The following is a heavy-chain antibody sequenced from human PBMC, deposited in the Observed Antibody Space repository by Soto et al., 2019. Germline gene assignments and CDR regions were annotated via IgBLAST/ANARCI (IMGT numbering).Heavy chain of an antibody. J-gene: IGHJ6*02. V-gene: IGHV3-23*01. D-gene: IGHD2-21*02. CDR3: AKGTAYCGGDCPNYYYYGMDV. CDR1: GVTFISYA. CDR2: ISGSGGST. Sequence: GSLRLSCAASGVTFISYAMIFFRHSPFKWLEWVSAISGSGGSTYYADSVKGRFTISRDNSKNTLYLQMNSLSAEDTAVYYCAKGTAYCGGDCPNYYYYGMDVWGQGTTVTVSS.